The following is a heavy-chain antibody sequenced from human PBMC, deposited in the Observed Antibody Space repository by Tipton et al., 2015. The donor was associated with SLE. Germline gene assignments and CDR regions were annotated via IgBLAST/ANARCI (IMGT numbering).Heavy chain of an antibody. D-gene: IGHD3-3*01. CDR3: ARGGYIGVVTYYYYMDV. V-gene: IGHV4-34*01. Sequence: TLSLTCAVYGGSFSGYYWSWIRQPPGKGLEWIGEINHRGSTNYNPSLKSRVTISLDASKNQFSLKLSSVTAADTAVYYCARGGYIGVVTYYYYMDVWGKGTTVTVSS. CDR2: INHRGST. J-gene: IGHJ6*03. CDR1: GGSFSGYY.